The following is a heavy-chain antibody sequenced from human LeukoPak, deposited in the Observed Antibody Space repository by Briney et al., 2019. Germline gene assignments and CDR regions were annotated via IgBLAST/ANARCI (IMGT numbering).Heavy chain of an antibody. J-gene: IGHJ5*02. CDR2: INAYNGNT. D-gene: IGHD6-13*01. CDR3: ARVVGPAAAGAFNWFDP. Sequence: ASVKVSCKASGYTFISYGITWVRQAPGQGLEWMGWINAYNGNTNYAQRLQGRVTMTTDTSTSTAYMELGSLRSDDTAIYYCARVVGPAAAGAFNWFDPWGQGTLVTVSS. V-gene: IGHV1-18*01. CDR1: GYTFISYG.